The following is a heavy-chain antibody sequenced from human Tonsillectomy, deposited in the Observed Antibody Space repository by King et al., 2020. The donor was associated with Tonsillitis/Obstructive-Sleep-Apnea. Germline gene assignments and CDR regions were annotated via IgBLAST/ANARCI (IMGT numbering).Heavy chain of an antibody. CDR1: GYTFTSYY. J-gene: IGHJ6*02. CDR3: ARDQGSSSEEGMDV. CDR2: INPLGGST. Sequence: VQLVESGAEVKKPGASMKVSCKASGYTFTSYYMHWVRQAPGQGLEWMGIINPLGGSTSYAQRFQGRVTMTRDTSTRTVYMELSSLRSEDTDIYYCARDQGSSSEEGMDVWGQGTTVTVSS. D-gene: IGHD6-13*01. V-gene: IGHV1-46*01.